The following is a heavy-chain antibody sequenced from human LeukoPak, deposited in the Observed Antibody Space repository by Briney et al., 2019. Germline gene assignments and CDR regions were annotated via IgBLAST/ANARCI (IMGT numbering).Heavy chain of an antibody. V-gene: IGHV3-74*01. J-gene: IGHJ3*01. CDR2: IEGDGTST. CDR3: ARDQYSSTWYRGAFDV. D-gene: IGHD6-13*01. CDR1: GFTFTTSW. Sequence: GGSLRLSCAASGFTFTTSWMHWFRQAPGKGLVWVSRIEGDGTSTTYADSVKGRFTISRDNAKNTLYLQMNSLRAEDTAVYYCARDQYSSTWYRGAFDVWGQGTMVSVSS.